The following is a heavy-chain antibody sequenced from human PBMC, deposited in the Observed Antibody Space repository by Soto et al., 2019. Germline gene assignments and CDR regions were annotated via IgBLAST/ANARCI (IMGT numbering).Heavy chain of an antibody. CDR1: GFTFSNYE. CDR3: TNLDFVVIPVGGVWNYHYYMDV. D-gene: IGHD2-2*01. CDR2: ISNNGAHT. J-gene: IGHJ6*03. V-gene: IGHV3-64*01. Sequence: PGGSLRLSCAASGFTFSNYEMHWVRQAPGKGLEYVSGISNNGAHTDYAKSVKGRFTISRDNSKNTVYLQMSSLRAEDTAVYYCTNLDFVVIPVGGVWNYHYYMDVWGRGTTVTVSS.